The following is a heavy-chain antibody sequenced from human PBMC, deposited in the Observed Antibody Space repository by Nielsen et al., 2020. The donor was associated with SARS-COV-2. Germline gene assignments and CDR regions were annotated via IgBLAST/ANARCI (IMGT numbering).Heavy chain of an antibody. Sequence: GESLKISCAASGFTFSSYGMHWVRQAPGKGLEWVAVIWYDGSNKYYADSVKGRFTISRDNSKNTLYLQMNSLRAEDTAVYYCARGPGGDQGAFDIWGQGTMVTVSS. CDR2: IWYDGSNK. V-gene: IGHV3-33*01. CDR3: ARGPGGDQGAFDI. J-gene: IGHJ3*02. D-gene: IGHD2-21*02. CDR1: GFTFSSYG.